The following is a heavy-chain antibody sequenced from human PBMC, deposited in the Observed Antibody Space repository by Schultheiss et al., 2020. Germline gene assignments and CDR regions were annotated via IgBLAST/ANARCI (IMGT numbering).Heavy chain of an antibody. CDR2: ISSSGSNI. CDR1: GFTFSSYE. Sequence: WGSLRLSCAASGFTFSSYEMNWVRQAPGKGLEWVSYISSSGSNIYYADSVKGRFTISRDNAKNSLYLQMNSLRAEDTAVYYCASPYYYDSSGYYNLDYFDYWGQGTLVTVSS. V-gene: IGHV3-48*03. D-gene: IGHD3-22*01. CDR3: ASPYYYDSSGYYNLDYFDY. J-gene: IGHJ4*02.